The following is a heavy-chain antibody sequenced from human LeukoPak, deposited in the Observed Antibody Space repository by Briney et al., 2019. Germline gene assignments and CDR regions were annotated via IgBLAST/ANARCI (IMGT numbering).Heavy chain of an antibody. V-gene: IGHV3-7*01. CDR3: AREEVSSGWYLQRPKAFDI. CDR2: IKQDGGEK. CDR1: GFTFSSYW. D-gene: IGHD6-19*01. Sequence: PGGSLRLSCAASGFTFSSYWMSWVRQAPGKGLKWVANIKQDGGEKYYVDSVKGRFTISRDNAKNSLYLQMNSLRAEDTAVYYCAREEVSSGWYLQRPKAFDIWGQGTMVTVSS. J-gene: IGHJ3*02.